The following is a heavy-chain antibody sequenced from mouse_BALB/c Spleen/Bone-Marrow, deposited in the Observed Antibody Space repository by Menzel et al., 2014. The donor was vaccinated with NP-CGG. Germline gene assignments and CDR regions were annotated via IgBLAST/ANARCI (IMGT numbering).Heavy chain of an antibody. V-gene: IGHV4-1*02. J-gene: IGHJ3*01. CDR3: TRLHYYGYSAY. Sequence: EVKLVESGGGLVQPGGSLKLSCAASGFDFSSYWMSRVRQAPGKGLEWIGEINPDSSTINYTPSLKDKFIISRVNAKNTLYLQKNKVRSEDTALYYCTRLHYYGYSAYWGQGTLVTVST. D-gene: IGHD1-2*01. CDR2: INPDSSTI. CDR1: GFDFSSYW.